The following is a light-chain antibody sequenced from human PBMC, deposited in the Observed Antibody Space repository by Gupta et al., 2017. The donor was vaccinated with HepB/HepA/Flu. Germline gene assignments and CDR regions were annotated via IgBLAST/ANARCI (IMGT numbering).Light chain of an antibody. CDR3: RIWDSSARV. J-gene: IGLJ3*02. CDR1: GRVTVGTYR. V-gene: IGLV5-45*02. Sequence: QPVLTQPCPLSASPVASASLTCPLPGRVTVGTYRIYWYLHKPGPPPQYPPRYKLYSDKQRGSGVPSRFSGSKAASSTAVILVSPGPQYEDDYYCYWRIWDSSARVFGGGTKLTVL. CDR2: YKLYSDK.